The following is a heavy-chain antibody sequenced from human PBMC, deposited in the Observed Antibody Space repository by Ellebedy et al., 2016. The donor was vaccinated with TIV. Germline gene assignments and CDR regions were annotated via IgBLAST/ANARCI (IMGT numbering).Heavy chain of an antibody. CDR2: ISAYNGNT. CDR3: ARAFAAAGIDYYYGMDV. J-gene: IGHJ6*02. D-gene: IGHD6-13*01. Sequence: ASVKVSXKASGYTFTSYGISWVRQAPGQGLEWMGWISAYNGNTNYAQKLQGRVTMTTDTSTSTAYMELRSLRSDDTVVYYCARAFAAAGIDYYYGMDVWGQGTTVTVSS. CDR1: GYTFTSYG. V-gene: IGHV1-18*01.